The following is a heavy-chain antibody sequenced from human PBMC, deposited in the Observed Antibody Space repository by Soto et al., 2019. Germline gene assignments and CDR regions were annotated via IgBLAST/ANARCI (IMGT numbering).Heavy chain of an antibody. D-gene: IGHD6-19*01. CDR2: IRSKANNYAT. CDR1: GFTFSGSA. V-gene: IGHV3-73*01. CDR3: TRSGYSSGWRDDAFDI. Sequence: EVQLVESGGGLVQPGGSLKLSCAASGFTFSGSAMHWVRPASGKGLEWVGRIRSKANNYATAYAASVKGSFTISRDDSKTTAYRQMTSLKTEDTAVYYCTRSGYSSGWRDDAFDIWGQGTMVTVSS. J-gene: IGHJ3*02.